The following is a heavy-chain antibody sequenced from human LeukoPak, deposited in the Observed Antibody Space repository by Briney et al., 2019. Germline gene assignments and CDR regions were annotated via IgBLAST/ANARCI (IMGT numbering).Heavy chain of an antibody. CDR2: IIPILGTA. Sequence: ASVKVSCKASGGTFSGYAISWVRQAPGQGLEWMGGIIPILGTANYAQKFQGRVTITADKSTSTAYMELSSLRSEDTAVYYCASRPYSSSSPDYYYYYMDVWGKGTTVTVSS. D-gene: IGHD6-6*01. CDR3: ASRPYSSSSPDYYYYYMDV. CDR1: GGTFSGYA. V-gene: IGHV1-69*10. J-gene: IGHJ6*03.